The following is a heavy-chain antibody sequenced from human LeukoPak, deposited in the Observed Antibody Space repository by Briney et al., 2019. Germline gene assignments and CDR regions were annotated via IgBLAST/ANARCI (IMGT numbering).Heavy chain of an antibody. CDR2: IYYSGST. CDR1: GGSISSYY. CDR3: ARDREGSITLDY. V-gene: IGHV4-59*01. D-gene: IGHD1-14*01. J-gene: IGHJ4*02. Sequence: SETLSLTCTVSGGSISSYYWSWIRQPPGKGLEWIGYIYYSGSTNYNPSLKSRVTITVDTSKNQFSLKLSSVTAEDTAVYYCARDREGSITLDYWGQGTLVTVSS.